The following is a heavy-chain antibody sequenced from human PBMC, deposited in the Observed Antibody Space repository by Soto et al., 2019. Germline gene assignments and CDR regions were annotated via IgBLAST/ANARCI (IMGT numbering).Heavy chain of an antibody. D-gene: IGHD2-21*02. Sequence: SETLSLTCTVSGGSISSGDYYWSWIRQPPGKGLEWIGYIYYSGSTYYNPSLKSRVTISVDTSKNQFSLKLSSVTAADTAVYYCARHLPYCGGDCYSLDYWGQGTLVTGSS. J-gene: IGHJ4*02. CDR1: GGSISSGDYY. CDR2: IYYSGST. CDR3: ARHLPYCGGDCYSLDY. V-gene: IGHV4-30-4*01.